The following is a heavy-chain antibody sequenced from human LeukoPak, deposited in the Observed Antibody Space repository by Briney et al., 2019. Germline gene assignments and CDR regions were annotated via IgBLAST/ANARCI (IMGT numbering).Heavy chain of an antibody. CDR2: INWHAGTT. CDR3: ARGAFYSSGWYENY. CDR1: GFTFDDYG. Sequence: GGSLRLSCAASGFTFDDYGMSWVRQAPGKGLEWVSGINWHAGTTNYAESVKGRFTISRDNAKNSLYLQMNSLRAEDTALYYCARGAFYSSGWYENYWGQGALVTVSS. V-gene: IGHV3-20*04. D-gene: IGHD6-19*01. J-gene: IGHJ4*02.